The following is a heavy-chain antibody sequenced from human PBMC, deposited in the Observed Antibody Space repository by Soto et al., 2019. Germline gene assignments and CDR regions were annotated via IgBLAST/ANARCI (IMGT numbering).Heavy chain of an antibody. D-gene: IGHD3-16*01. CDR1: GGSITNYY. CDR2: ISYNGST. Sequence: PSETLSLTCSVSGGSITNYYWNWIRQPPGKGLEWIGYISYNGSTNYNPSLKSRVTISVDMSKKQFSLKLRSVTAADTAVYYCARHNGPLYVGYYYDMDVWGQGTTVTVSS. V-gene: IGHV4-59*08. CDR3: ARHNGPLYVGYYYDMDV. J-gene: IGHJ6*02.